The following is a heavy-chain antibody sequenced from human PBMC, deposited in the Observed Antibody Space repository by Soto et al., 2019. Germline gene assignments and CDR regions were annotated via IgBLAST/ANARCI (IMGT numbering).Heavy chain of an antibody. D-gene: IGHD5-18*01. CDR3: ARHLPHTVDTAMVEVFDY. CDR2: IDPSDSYT. J-gene: IGHJ4*02. V-gene: IGHV5-10-1*01. CDR1: GYSFTSYW. Sequence: PGESLKISCKGSGYSFTSYWISWVRQMPGKGLEWMGRIDPSDSYTNYSPSLQGHVTISADKSISTAYLQWSSLKASDTAMYYCARHLPHTVDTAMVEVFDYWGQGTLVTVSS.